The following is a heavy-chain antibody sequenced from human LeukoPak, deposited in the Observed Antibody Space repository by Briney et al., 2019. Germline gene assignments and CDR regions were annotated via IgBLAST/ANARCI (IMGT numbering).Heavy chain of an antibody. CDR1: GGSISSSSYY. CDR3: ARHRGRGAGITMVRGVRWTYNWFDP. D-gene: IGHD3-10*01. J-gene: IGHJ5*02. CDR2: IYHSGST. V-gene: IGHV4-39*01. Sequence: PSETLSLTCTVSGGSISSSSYYWGWLRQPPGKGLEWIGSIYHSGSTNYNPSLKSRVTISVDTSKNQFSLKLSSVTAADTAVYYCARHRGRGAGITMVRGVRWTYNWFDPWGQGTLVTVSS.